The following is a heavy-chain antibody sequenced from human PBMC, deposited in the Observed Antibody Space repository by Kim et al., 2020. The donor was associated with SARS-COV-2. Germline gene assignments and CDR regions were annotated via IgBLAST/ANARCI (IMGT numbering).Heavy chain of an antibody. Sequence: SETLSLTCDVSGGSISSRSYYWGWIRQPPGKGLEWIGSISYSGSTYSNPSLESRVTISVATSKKQFSLNLSSVTAADTAVYYCVRQGYDVLSGHYERDFWGQGILVTVSA. CDR1: GGSISSRSYY. CDR2: ISYSGST. CDR3: VRQGYDVLSGHYERDF. J-gene: IGHJ4*02. D-gene: IGHD3-3*01. V-gene: IGHV4-39*01.